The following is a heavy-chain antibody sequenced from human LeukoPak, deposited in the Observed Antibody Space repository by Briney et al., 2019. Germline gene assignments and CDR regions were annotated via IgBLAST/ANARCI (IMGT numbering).Heavy chain of an antibody. CDR2: IFYSGST. CDR3: ARIPCTGGSCYYFDS. D-gene: IGHD2-15*01. V-gene: IGHV4-39*01. Sequence: SETLSLTCTVSGDSICSSTYYWGWIRQPPGKGPEWIGSIFYSGSTFYKPSLESRLTMSVKMSKNQFSLRLSSVTAADTAVYYCARIPCTGGSCYYFDSWGQGILVIVSS. J-gene: IGHJ4*02. CDR1: GDSICSSTYY.